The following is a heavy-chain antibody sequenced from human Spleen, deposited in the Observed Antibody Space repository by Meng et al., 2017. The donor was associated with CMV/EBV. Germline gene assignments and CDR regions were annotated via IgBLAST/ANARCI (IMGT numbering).Heavy chain of an antibody. Sequence: AVSGFTFRNYGMHGVSQAPGKGLEWGAVIWYDGSKKYYADAVKGRFTISRDNTKNTLYLQMNSLTAEDTAVYYCAKDPTGRDFGFDFWGQGTLVTVSS. CDR1: GFTFRNYG. CDR3: AKDPTGRDFGFDF. CDR2: IWYDGSKK. V-gene: IGHV3-33*03. D-gene: IGHD2-8*02. J-gene: IGHJ4*02.